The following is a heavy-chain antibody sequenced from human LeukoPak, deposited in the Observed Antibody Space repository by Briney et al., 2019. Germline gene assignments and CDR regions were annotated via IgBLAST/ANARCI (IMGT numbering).Heavy chain of an antibody. CDR2: ISSSSSTI. V-gene: IGHV3-48*01. J-gene: IGHJ4*02. Sequence: GGSLRLSCAASGFTFSSYSMNWVRQAPGKGLEWVSYISSSSSTIYYADSVKGRFTISRDNAKNSLYLQMNSLRAEDTAVYYCAKDRSNTMVRGLCFDYWGQGTLVTVSS. CDR1: GFTFSSYS. CDR3: AKDRSNTMVRGLCFDY. D-gene: IGHD3-10*01.